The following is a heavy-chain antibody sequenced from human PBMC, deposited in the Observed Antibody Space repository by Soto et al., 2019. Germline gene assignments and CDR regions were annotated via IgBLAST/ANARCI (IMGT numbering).Heavy chain of an antibody. J-gene: IGHJ6*03. CDR1: GGSISSYY. V-gene: IGHV4-59*01. CDR2: IYYSGST. D-gene: IGHD6-19*01. CDR3: ARVIYSSGWHEYYYYYYMDV. Sequence: PSETLSLTCTVSGGSISSYYWSWIRQPPGKGLEWIGYIYYSGSTNYNPSLKSRVTISVDTSKNQFSLKLSSVTAADTAVYYCARVIYSSGWHEYYYYYYMDVWGKGTTVTVSS.